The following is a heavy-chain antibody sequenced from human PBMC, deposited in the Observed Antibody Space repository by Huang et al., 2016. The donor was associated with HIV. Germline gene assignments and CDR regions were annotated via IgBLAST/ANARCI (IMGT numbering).Heavy chain of an antibody. Sequence: QIQLEQWGAGQLKPSETLSLTCAVSGGYFSQYYWTWLRQTPGKGLEWIGEISAGVAATYNPSLSNRVAMSLVSSRSQFSLIMKSVIAADSGVYYCARGHYNFGSGSSTSWYFDLWGRGILVTVAS. D-gene: IGHD3-3*01. CDR1: GGYFSQYY. V-gene: IGHV4-34*02. CDR2: ISAGVAA. J-gene: IGHJ2*01. CDR3: ARGHYNFGSGSSTSWYFDL.